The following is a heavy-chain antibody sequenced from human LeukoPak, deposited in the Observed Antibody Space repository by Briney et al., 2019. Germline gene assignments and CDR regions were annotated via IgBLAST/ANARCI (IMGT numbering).Heavy chain of an antibody. J-gene: IGHJ4*02. Sequence: GASVKVSCKASGYTFTSRGISWVRQAPGQGLEWMGWINCHNGNTNYAQKLQGRLTMTTDTSTSTAYMELRSLRSDDTAVYYCARDEVSGGWYNHWGQGTPVTVSS. CDR1: GYTFTSRG. V-gene: IGHV1-18*04. D-gene: IGHD6-19*01. CDR2: INCHNGNT. CDR3: ARDEVSGGWYNH.